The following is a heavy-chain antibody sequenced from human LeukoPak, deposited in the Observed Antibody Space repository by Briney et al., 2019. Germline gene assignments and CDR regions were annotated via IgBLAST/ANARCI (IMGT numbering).Heavy chain of an antibody. CDR1: GGSISSSSYY. CDR3: AREAYSSSWPNYYYYMDV. J-gene: IGHJ6*03. V-gene: IGHV4-39*07. Sequence: SETLSLTCTVSGGSISSSSYYWGWIRQPPGKGLEWIGSIYYNGSTYYNPSLKSRVTISVDTSKNQFSLKLSSVTAADMAVYYCAREAYSSSWPNYYYYMDVWGKGTTVTVSS. CDR2: IYYNGST. D-gene: IGHD6-13*01.